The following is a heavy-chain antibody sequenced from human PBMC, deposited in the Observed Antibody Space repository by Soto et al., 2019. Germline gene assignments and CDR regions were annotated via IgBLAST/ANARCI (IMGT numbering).Heavy chain of an antibody. CDR3: ARAYSSHHYGMDV. CDR1: GFTFSNYG. V-gene: IGHV3-33*01. J-gene: IGHJ6*02. CDR2: IRYDGSNK. D-gene: IGHD6-13*01. Sequence: QVQLVESGGGVVQPGRSLRLSCAASGFTFSNYGMHWVRQAPGKGLEWVAVIRYDGSNKYYADSVKGRFTISRDNSKHTLYLQMNSLRAEDTAVYYCARAYSSHHYGMDVWGQGTTVTVSS.